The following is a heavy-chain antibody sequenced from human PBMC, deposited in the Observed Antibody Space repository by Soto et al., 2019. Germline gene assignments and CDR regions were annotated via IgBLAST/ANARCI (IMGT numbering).Heavy chain of an antibody. CDR2: INGGNGET. CDR3: ARSTTSCYSLCWFDP. CDR1: GYTFTTYT. J-gene: IGHJ5*02. D-gene: IGHD2-2*02. Sequence: VQLVQSGAEVMQPGASVKVSCKASGYTFTTYTLQWVRQAPGQRLERMGWINGGNGETKYSQNFQGRVTITRDTPASTAYMELNSLRSEDTAVYYCARSTTSCYSLCWFDPWGQGTLVTVSS. V-gene: IGHV1-3*01.